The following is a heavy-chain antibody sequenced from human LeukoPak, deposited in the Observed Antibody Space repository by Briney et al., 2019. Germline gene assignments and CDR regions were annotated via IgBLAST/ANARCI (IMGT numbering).Heavy chain of an antibody. J-gene: IGHJ4*02. CDR3: ASFYSNYY. V-gene: IGHV1-2*02. CDR2: INPNSGGT. CDR1: GYTLTELS. Sequence: ASVKVSCKVSGYTLTELSMHWVRQAPGQGLEWMGWINPNSGGTNYAQKFQGRVTMTRDTSISTAYMELSRLRSDDTAVYYCASFYSNYYWGQGTLVTVSS. D-gene: IGHD4-11*01.